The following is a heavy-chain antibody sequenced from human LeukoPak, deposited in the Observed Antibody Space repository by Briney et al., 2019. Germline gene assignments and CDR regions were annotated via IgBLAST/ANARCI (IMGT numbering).Heavy chain of an antibody. D-gene: IGHD3-3*01. CDR2: ISSSSSTI. CDR1: GFTFSSYS. CDR3: ARAPNYDFWSGYYTGMPYFDY. Sequence: HPGGYLRLSCAASGFTFSSYSMNWVRQAPGKGLEWLSYISSSSSTIYYADSVKGRFTISRDNAKNSLYLQMNSLRDEDTAVYYCARAPNYDFWSGYYTGMPYFDYWGQGTLVTVSS. V-gene: IGHV3-48*02. J-gene: IGHJ4*02.